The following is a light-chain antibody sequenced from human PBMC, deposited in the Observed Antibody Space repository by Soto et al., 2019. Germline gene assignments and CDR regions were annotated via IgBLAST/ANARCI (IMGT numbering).Light chain of an antibody. J-gene: IGKJ4*01. CDR2: AAS. CDR3: QKCGIAPFS. CDR1: QGISNY. V-gene: IGKV1-27*01. Sequence: DIQMTQSPSSLSASVGDRVTITCRASQGISNYLAWYQQKPGKVPKLLIYAASTLQSGVPSRFSGSGSGTDFTLTISSLQPADVATYYCQKCGIAPFSFGGGTKVELK.